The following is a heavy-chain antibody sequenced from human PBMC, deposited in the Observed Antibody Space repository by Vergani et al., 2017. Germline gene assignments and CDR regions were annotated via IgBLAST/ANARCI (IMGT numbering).Heavy chain of an antibody. J-gene: IGHJ6*02. Sequence: EVQLVESGGGLVKPGGSLRLSCAASGFTFSDFSTSWVRQAPGKGLEWVAFIGSSGPYINYADSVKGRFIISRDNTNNSLFLQLRSLRAEDAAVYYCARDCTSGGCPDNYGMDVWGQGATVTVSS. CDR2: IGSSGPYI. CDR3: ARDCTSGGCPDNYGMDV. CDR1: GFTFSDFS. V-gene: IGHV3-21*05. D-gene: IGHD2-8*01.